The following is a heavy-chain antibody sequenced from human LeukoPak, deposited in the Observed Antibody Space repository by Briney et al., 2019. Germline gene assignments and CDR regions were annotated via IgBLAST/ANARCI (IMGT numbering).Heavy chain of an antibody. J-gene: IGHJ4*02. Sequence: PSETLSLTCTVSGGSISNYYWSWIRQPPGKGLEWIGYIFSSGSTNYNPSLKSRVNISVDMSKNQFSLKLSSVTDADTAVYYRARHGGYSSPSGYWGQGTLVTVSP. D-gene: IGHD5-12*01. V-gene: IGHV4-59*08. CDR2: IFSSGST. CDR3: ARHGGYSSPSGY. CDR1: GGSISNYY.